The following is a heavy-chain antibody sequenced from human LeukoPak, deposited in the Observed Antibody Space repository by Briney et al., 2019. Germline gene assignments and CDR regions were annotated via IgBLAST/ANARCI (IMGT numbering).Heavy chain of an antibody. Sequence: GSVKVSCKATGYTFTGYHMHWVRPAPGQGLEWMGWINPNSGDTHFAQKFQGRVTMTRDTSISTAYMALGRLRSDDTAVYYGARGSGYLDIVAPRDYWGQGTLVTVSS. D-gene: IGHD5-12*01. CDR3: ARGSGYLDIVAPRDY. CDR1: GYTFTGYH. J-gene: IGHJ4*02. V-gene: IGHV1-2*02. CDR2: INPNSGDT.